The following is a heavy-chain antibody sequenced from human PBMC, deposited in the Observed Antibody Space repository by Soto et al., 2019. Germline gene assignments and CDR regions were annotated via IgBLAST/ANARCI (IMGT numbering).Heavy chain of an antibody. CDR2: IKQDGSEK. CDR1: GFTFSTYW. D-gene: IGHD3-10*01. Sequence: EVQLVESGGGLVQPGGSLRLSCAASGFTFSTYWMSWVRQSPGKGLEWVANIKQDGSEKYYVDSVKGRFTISRDNAKNALYLQMNSLRAEDTAVYYCARDGGGSGRYWGPLDYWGQGTLVTVSS. V-gene: IGHV3-7*01. CDR3: ARDGGGSGRYWGPLDY. J-gene: IGHJ4*02.